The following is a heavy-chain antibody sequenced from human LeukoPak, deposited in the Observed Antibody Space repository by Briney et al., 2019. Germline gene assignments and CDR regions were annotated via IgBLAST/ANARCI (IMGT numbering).Heavy chain of an antibody. V-gene: IGHV1-69*05. D-gene: IGHD6-13*01. CDR3: ARSIAAAGTIDY. J-gene: IGHJ4*02. Sequence: SSXKVSCKASGGTFSSYAISWVRQAPGQGLEWMGRIIPIFGTANYAQKFQGRVTITTDEYTSTAYMELSSLRSEDTAVYYCARSIAAAGTIDYWGQGTLVTVSS. CDR2: IIPIFGTA. CDR1: GGTFSSYA.